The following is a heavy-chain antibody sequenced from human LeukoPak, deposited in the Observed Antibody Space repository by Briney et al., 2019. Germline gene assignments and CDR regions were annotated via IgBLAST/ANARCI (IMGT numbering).Heavy chain of an antibody. CDR1: GFTFSNYA. D-gene: IGHD4-17*01. CDR3: ASTSYGDYGAYFDY. J-gene: IGHJ4*02. V-gene: IGHV3-21*01. Sequence: GGSLRLSCAASGFTFSNYAMNWVRQAPGKGLEWVSSISSSSSYIYYADSVKGRFIISRDNAKNSLYLQMNSLRAEDTAVYYCASTSYGDYGAYFDYWGQGTLVTVSS. CDR2: ISSSSSYI.